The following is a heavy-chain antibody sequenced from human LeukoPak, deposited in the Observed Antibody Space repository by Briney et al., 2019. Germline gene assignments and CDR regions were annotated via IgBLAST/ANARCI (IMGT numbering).Heavy chain of an antibody. CDR3: ARGHVDYDFWSGYWGRYYMDV. CDR1: GFTFSSFS. CDR2: ISYDGSNK. Sequence: GGSLRLSCAASGFTFSSFSMNWVRLAPGKGLEWVAVISYDGSNKYYADSVKGRFTISRDNAKNSLYLQMNSLRAEDTAVYYCARGHVDYDFWSGYWGRYYMDVWGKGTTVTVSS. D-gene: IGHD3-3*01. V-gene: IGHV3-30*03. J-gene: IGHJ6*03.